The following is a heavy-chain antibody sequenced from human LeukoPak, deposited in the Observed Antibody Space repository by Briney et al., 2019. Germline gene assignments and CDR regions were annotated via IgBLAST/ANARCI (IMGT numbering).Heavy chain of an antibody. CDR2: IYYSGST. CDR3: ARAHGGNFYYFDY. J-gene: IGHJ4*02. CDR1: GVSISSYY. Sequence: SETLSLTCTVSGVSISSYYWSWIRQPPGKGLEWIGYIYYSGSTNYNPSLKSRVTISVDTSKNQFSLKLSSVTAADTAVYYCARAHGGNFYYFDYWGQGTLVTVSS. V-gene: IGHV4-59*01. D-gene: IGHD4-23*01.